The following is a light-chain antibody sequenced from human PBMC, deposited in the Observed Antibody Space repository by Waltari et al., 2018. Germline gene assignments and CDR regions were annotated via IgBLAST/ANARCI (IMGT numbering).Light chain of an antibody. V-gene: IGLV2-23*01. Sequence: QSALTQPASVSGSPGQSITISCTGTSSDVGNYNFFSWYQQHPGKAPKLMIYEGSKRPSGVSNRFSGSKSGNTASLTISGLQAEDEADYYCCSYAGSTTFYVFGTETKVTVL. CDR2: EGS. J-gene: IGLJ1*01. CDR1: SSDVGNYNF. CDR3: CSYAGSTTFYV.